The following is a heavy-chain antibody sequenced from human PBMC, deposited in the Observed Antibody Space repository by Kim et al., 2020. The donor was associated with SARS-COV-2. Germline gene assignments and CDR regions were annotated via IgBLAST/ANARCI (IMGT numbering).Heavy chain of an antibody. D-gene: IGHD3-10*01. CDR3: ARGFFRDAFDV. Sequence: GGSLRLSCAVSRSTFNNYWTNWVGHAPGKGLVWVSRISSDGSITNYADSVKARYTMSRDNAENTLYLQMNSLTAEDTAVYYCARGFFRDAFDVWGQGTTVTVSS. V-gene: IGHV3-74*01. CDR1: RSTFNNYW. CDR2: ISSDGSIT. J-gene: IGHJ6*02.